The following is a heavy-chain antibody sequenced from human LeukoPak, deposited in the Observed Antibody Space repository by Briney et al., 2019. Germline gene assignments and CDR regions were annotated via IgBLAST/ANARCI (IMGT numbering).Heavy chain of an antibody. D-gene: IGHD3-9*01. Sequence: GASVKVSCKASGYTFTNYYISWVRQAPGQGLEWMGWISTYNGNTNYAQKLQGRVTMTTDTSTSTAYMELRSLRSDDTAVYYCARLRYLANWFDPWGQGTLVTVSS. CDR2: ISTYNGNT. CDR3: ARLRYLANWFDP. CDR1: GYTFTNYY. V-gene: IGHV1-18*01. J-gene: IGHJ5*02.